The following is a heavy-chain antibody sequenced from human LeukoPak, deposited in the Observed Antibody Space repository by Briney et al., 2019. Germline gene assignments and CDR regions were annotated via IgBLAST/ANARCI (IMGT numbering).Heavy chain of an antibody. CDR3: ARKGMLRLSFDY. V-gene: IGHV3-48*03. J-gene: IGHJ4*02. D-gene: IGHD2-15*01. Sequence: PGGCLRLSCAASVFTLSSYEMKWVRQAPGEGLGWVAYISSSGSTIYYADSVKRRFTISRDNAKNSLHMQINSMRAEDTAVYYCARKGMLRLSFDYWGQGTLVTVSS. CDR2: ISSSGSTI. CDR1: VFTLSSYE.